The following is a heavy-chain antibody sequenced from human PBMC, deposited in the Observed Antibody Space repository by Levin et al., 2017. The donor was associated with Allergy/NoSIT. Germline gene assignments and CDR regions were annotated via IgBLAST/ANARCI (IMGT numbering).Heavy chain of an antibody. D-gene: IGHD4-17*01. CDR3: ARQLDDFGDYALEY. CDR1: GASISSKNYY. CDR2: VYYSGST. J-gene: IGHJ4*02. Sequence: SETLSLTCTVSGASISSKNYYWGWIRQPPGKGLEWIGSVYYSGSTYYNPSLKSRVTISVDTSKNQFSLQLSSVTAADTAVYYCARQLDDFGDYALEYWGQGTLVTVSS. V-gene: IGHV4-39*01.